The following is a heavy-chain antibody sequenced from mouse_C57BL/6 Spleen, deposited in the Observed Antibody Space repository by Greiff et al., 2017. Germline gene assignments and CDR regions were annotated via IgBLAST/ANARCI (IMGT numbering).Heavy chain of an antibody. CDR3: ARGFINAVVWYFEG. CDR2: IYPGDGAT. CDR1: GYAFSSYW. J-gene: IGHJ1*03. V-gene: IGHV1-80*01. Sequence: QVQLQQSGAELVKPGASVKISCKASGYAFSSYWMPWVKQRPGKGLEWIGQIYPGDGATNYNGKFKGKATLTADKSSSTAYMQLSSLTSEDSAVYFCARGFINAVVWYFEGWGTGTTVSVST. D-gene: IGHD1-1*01.